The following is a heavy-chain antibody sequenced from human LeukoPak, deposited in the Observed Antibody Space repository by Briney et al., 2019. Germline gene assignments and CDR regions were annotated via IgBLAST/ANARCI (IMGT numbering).Heavy chain of an antibody. J-gene: IGHJ4*01. V-gene: IGHV3-21*01. Sequence: PGGSLRLSCAASGFTFSSYSMNWVRPAPGKGLEWVSSISSSSSYIYYADSVKGRFTISRDNAKNSLYLQMNSLRAEDTAVYYCARGRKYSDQGNYLDYWGQGTLVTVSS. CDR3: ARGRKYSDQGNYLDY. CDR1: GFTFSSYS. CDR2: ISSSSSYI. D-gene: IGHD1-26*01.